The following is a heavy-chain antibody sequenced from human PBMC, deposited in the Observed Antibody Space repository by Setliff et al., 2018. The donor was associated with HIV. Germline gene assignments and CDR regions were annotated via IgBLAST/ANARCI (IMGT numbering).Heavy chain of an antibody. CDR2: IYHSGNT. CDR3: ARHVRGGDMRRSLDF. J-gene: IGHJ4*02. Sequence: PSETLSLTCTVSGGSISSGYYWGWIRQSPGKGLEWIGSIYHSGNTYYNPSLKSRVTMSVDTSKNHFSLRLNSVTATDTAVYYCARHVRGGDMRRSLDFWGQGTLVTVSS. CDR1: GGSISSGYY. V-gene: IGHV4-38-2*02. D-gene: IGHD2-21*01.